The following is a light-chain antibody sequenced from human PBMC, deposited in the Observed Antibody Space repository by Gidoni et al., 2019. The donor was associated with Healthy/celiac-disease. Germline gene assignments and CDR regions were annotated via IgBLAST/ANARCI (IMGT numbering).Light chain of an antibody. CDR3: QQYYSYPWT. J-gene: IGKJ1*01. CDR2: AAA. Sequence: AIRMTQSPSSFSASTGDRVTITCRASQGISSYLAWYQQKPGKAPKHLIYAAATLQRGVPSRFSGSGSGTDFTLTISCLQSEDFATYYCQQYYSYPWTFGQGTKVEIK. CDR1: QGISSY. V-gene: IGKV1-8*01.